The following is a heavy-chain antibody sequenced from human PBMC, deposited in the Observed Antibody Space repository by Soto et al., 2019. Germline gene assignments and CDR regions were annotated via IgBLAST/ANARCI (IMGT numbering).Heavy chain of an antibody. V-gene: IGHV3-48*02. Sequence: GGSLRLSCAASGFTFSSYSMNWVRQAPGKGLEWVSYISSSSSTIYYADSVKGRFTISRDNAKNSLYLQMNSLRDEDTAVYYCARAHHSPFPPPDYYYGMDVWGQGTTVTVSS. CDR2: ISSSSSTI. CDR1: GFTFSSYS. D-gene: IGHD6-13*01. CDR3: ARAHHSPFPPPDYYYGMDV. J-gene: IGHJ6*02.